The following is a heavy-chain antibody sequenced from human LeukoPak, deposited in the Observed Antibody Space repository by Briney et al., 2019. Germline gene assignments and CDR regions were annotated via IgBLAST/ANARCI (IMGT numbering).Heavy chain of an antibody. CDR1: GGSLSSGGYS. V-gene: IGHV4-30-2*01. J-gene: IGHJ4*02. CDR3: ARVQNGYSYGFDY. CDR2: IYHSGST. D-gene: IGHD5-18*01. Sequence: SQTLSLTCAVSGGSLSSGGYSWSWIRQPPGKGLEWIGYIYHSGSTYYNPSLKSRVTISVDRSKNQFSLKLSSVTAADTAVYYCARVQNGYSYGFDYWGQGTLVTVSS.